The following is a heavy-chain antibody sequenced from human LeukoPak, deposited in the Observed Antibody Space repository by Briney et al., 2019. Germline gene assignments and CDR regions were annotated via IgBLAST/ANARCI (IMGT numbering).Heavy chain of an antibody. J-gene: IGHJ4*02. Sequence: PGGSLGLSCEASGFTFSSYSMNWVRQAPGKGLEWVSSISSTGSYIYSIDSVKGRFTISRDNAKNSLYLQMSSLRAEDTAVYYCARDGGPVAGTVLDYWGQGALVTVSS. CDR2: ISSTGSYI. CDR3: ARDGGPVAGTVLDY. CDR1: GFTFSSYS. D-gene: IGHD6-19*01. V-gene: IGHV3-21*06.